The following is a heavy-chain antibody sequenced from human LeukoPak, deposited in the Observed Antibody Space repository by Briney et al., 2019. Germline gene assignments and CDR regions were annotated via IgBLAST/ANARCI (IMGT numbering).Heavy chain of an antibody. J-gene: IGHJ3*02. CDR2: IIPIFGTA. Sequence: SVKVSCKASGYMFTNYAMNWVRQAPGQGLEWMGGIIPIFGTANYAQKFQGRVTITADESTTTAYMELSSLRSEDTAVYYCARGSYYGSGSATDAFDIWGQGTKVTVS. D-gene: IGHD3-10*01. CDR3: ARGSYYGSGSATDAFDI. CDR1: GYMFTNYA. V-gene: IGHV1-69*13.